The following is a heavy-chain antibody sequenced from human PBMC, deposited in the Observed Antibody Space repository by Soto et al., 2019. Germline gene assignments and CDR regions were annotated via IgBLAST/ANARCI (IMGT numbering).Heavy chain of an antibody. Sequence: GGSLRLSCAASGFIFSNYAMSWVRQAPGKGLEWVSFISGSGSTTYYADSVKGRFTISRGNSKNMLYVQMNSLRAEDAAVYYCVREASSAGLHLDHWGRGTLVTVSS. D-gene: IGHD6-6*01. CDR2: ISGSGSTT. V-gene: IGHV3-23*01. CDR1: GFIFSNYA. J-gene: IGHJ4*02. CDR3: VREASSAGLHLDH.